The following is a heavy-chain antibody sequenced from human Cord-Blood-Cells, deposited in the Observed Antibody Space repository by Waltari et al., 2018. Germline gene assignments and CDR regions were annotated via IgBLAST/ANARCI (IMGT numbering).Heavy chain of an antibody. J-gene: IGHJ6*03. D-gene: IGHD4-17*01. Sequence: QVQLVQSGAEVKKPGSSVKVSCKASGGTFSSYAISWVRQAPGQGLEWMGGIIPIFGTVNYAQKFQGRVTITADESTSTAYMELSSLRSEDTAVYYCARDAGGTTVVRGYYYMDVWGKGTTVTVSS. CDR3: ARDAGGTTVVRGYYYMDV. V-gene: IGHV1-69*01. CDR2: IIPIFGTV. CDR1: GGTFSSYA.